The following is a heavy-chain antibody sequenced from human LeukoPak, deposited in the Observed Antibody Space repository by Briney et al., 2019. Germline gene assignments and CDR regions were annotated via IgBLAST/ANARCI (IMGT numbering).Heavy chain of an antibody. D-gene: IGHD1-26*01. J-gene: IGHJ4*02. Sequence: GGSLRLSCAASGFTFSSYAMHWVRQAPGKGLEYVSAISSNGGSTYYANSVKGRFTISRDNSKNTLYLQMGSLRAEDMAVYYCARDQTPGRFQGVFDYWGQGTLVTVSS. CDR1: GFTFSSYA. CDR2: ISSNGGST. CDR3: ARDQTPGRFQGVFDY. V-gene: IGHV3-64*01.